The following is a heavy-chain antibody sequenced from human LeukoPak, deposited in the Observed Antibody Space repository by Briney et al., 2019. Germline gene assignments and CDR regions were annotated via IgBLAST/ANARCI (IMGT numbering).Heavy chain of an antibody. D-gene: IGHD1-26*01. CDR2: NSYSGNT. CDR1: GGSISSYY. V-gene: IGHV4-59*01. CDR3: ARVGSGSFDY. Sequence: SETLSLTCTVSGGSISSYYWSWIRQPPGKGLEWIGYNSYSGNTNYNPSLKSRVTISVDSSKNHFSLNLSSVTAADTAVYYCARVGSGSFDYWGQGTLVTVSS. J-gene: IGHJ4*02.